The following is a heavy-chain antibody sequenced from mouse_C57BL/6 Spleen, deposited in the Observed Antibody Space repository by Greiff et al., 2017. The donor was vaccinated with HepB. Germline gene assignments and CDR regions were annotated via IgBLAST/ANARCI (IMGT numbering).Heavy chain of an antibody. CDR3: ARSPLYDYDGWGYAMDY. V-gene: IGHV2-9-1*01. CDR2: IWTGGGT. CDR1: GFSLTSYA. Sequence: QVQLKESGPGLVAPSQSLSITCTVSGFSLTSYAISWVRQPPGKGLEWLGVIWTGGGTNYNSALKSRLSISKDNSKSQVFLKMNSLQTDDTARYYCARSPLYDYDGWGYAMDYWGQGTSVTVSS. D-gene: IGHD2-4*01. J-gene: IGHJ4*01.